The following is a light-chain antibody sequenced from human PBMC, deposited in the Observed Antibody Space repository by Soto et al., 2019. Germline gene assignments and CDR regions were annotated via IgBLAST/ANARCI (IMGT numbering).Light chain of an antibody. CDR3: QQYNPSST. CDR1: QNIRNW. J-gene: IGKJ5*01. Sequence: DVQMTQSPSTLSASVGVSVTITCRASQNIRNWLAWYQQKPGKAPNPLIYDASSLKGGVPARFSGSGSGTEFTLTISSLQPDDFATYYCQQYNPSSTFGKGTKLDIK. V-gene: IGKV1-5*01. CDR2: DAS.